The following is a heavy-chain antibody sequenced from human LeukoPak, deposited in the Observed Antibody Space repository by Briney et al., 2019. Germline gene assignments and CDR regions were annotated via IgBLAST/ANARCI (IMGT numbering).Heavy chain of an antibody. CDR1: GGSISSYY. CDR2: IYTSGST. CDR3: ARHWQWLALDAFDI. J-gene: IGHJ3*02. V-gene: IGHV4-4*07. D-gene: IGHD6-19*01. Sequence: PSETLSLTCTVSGGSISSYYWSWIGQPAGKGLEWIGRIYTSGSTNYNPSLKSRVTMSVDTSKNQFSLKLSSVTAADTAVYYCARHWQWLALDAFDIWGQGTMVTVSS.